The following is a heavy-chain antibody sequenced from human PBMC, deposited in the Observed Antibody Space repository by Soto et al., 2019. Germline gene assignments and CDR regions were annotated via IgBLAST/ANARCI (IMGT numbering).Heavy chain of an antibody. Sequence: QVQLVQSRAEVKKPGSSVKVSCKASGGTFSSYAISWVRQAPGQGLEWMGGIIPIFGTANYAQKFQGRVTITADESTSTAYMELSSLRSEDTAVYYCARGRGYCSSTSCYSLGFDPWGQGTLVTVSS. J-gene: IGHJ5*02. D-gene: IGHD2-2*01. CDR3: ARGRGYCSSTSCYSLGFDP. V-gene: IGHV1-69*01. CDR2: IIPIFGTA. CDR1: GGTFSSYA.